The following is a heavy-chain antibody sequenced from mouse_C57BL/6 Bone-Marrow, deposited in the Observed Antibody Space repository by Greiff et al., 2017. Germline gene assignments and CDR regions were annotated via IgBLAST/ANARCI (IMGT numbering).Heavy chain of an antibody. V-gene: IGHV1-69*01. Sequence: VQLQQSGAELVMPGASVKLSCKASGYTFTSYWMHWVKQRPGQGLEWIGEIDPSDSYTNYNQKFKGKSTLPVDKSSSTAYLQLSSLTSEDAAVYYCASGGYGNPFAYWGQGTLVTVSA. CDR1: GYTFTSYW. CDR3: ASGGYGNPFAY. J-gene: IGHJ3*01. CDR2: IDPSDSYT. D-gene: IGHD2-1*01.